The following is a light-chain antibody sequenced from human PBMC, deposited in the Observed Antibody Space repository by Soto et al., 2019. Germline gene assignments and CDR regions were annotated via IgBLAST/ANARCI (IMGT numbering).Light chain of an antibody. V-gene: IGLV2-14*01. CDR1: GRDIGAYNY. CDR2: EVE. Sequence: QSALTQPASLSGSPGQSITISFTGSGRDIGAYNYVSWYQQHPGKAPKLIIYEVENRPSGVSNRFSASKSAFTASLTISGLQAEDEADYYCSSYTTSYFYVFGPGTKVTVL. J-gene: IGLJ1*01. CDR3: SSYTTSYFYV.